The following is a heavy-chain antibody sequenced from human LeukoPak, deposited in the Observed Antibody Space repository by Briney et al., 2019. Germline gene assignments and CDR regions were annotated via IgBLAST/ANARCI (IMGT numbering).Heavy chain of an antibody. CDR3: AKESGYHREYYMDV. CDR1: GFTFSNYA. D-gene: IGHD3-3*01. CDR2: ISGSGGTT. Sequence: GGSLRLSCAASGFTFSNYAMSWVRQAPGKGLAWVSIISGSGGTTYYADSVKGRFTISRDNSKNTLYLQMNSLRAEDTAVYYCAKESGYHREYYMDVWGKGTTVTVSS. J-gene: IGHJ6*03. V-gene: IGHV3-23*01.